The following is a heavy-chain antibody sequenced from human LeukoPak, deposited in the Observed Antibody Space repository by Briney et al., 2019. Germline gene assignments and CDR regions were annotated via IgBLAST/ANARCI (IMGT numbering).Heavy chain of an antibody. CDR1: GYTFTIYG. V-gene: IGHV1-18*01. D-gene: IGHD5-18*01. J-gene: IGHJ3*02. Sequence: ASVKVSCTASGYTFTIYGISWVRQAPGQGLEWMGWISAYNGNTNYAQKLQGRVTMTTDTSTSTAYMELRGLRSDDTAVYYCARDPPYSYGYRAFDIWGQGTMVTVSS. CDR3: ARDPPYSYGYRAFDI. CDR2: ISAYNGNT.